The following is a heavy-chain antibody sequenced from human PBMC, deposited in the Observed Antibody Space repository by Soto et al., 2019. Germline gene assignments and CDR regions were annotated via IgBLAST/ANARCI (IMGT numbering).Heavy chain of an antibody. D-gene: IGHD1-7*01. CDR2: ISGSGGST. V-gene: IGHV3-23*01. CDR3: AKGSRTGTRGWFVP. CDR1: GFTVSNNY. J-gene: IGHJ5*02. Sequence: PGGSLRLSCAASGFTVSNNYMSWVRQAPGKGLEWVSAISGSGGSTYYADSVKGRFTISRDNSKNTLYLQMNSLRAEDTAVYYCAKGSRTGTRGWFVPWGQGTLVTVSS.